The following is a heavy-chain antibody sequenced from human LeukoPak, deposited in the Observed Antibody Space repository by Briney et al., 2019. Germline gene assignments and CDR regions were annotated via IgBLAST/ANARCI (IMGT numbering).Heavy chain of an antibody. V-gene: IGHV4-39*07. CDR2: MYYSGTT. D-gene: IGHD1-26*01. J-gene: IGHJ5*02. CDR3: ARGGSYFKDSNWFDP. CDR1: GGSISSSPYY. Sequence: PSETLSLTCTVSGGSISSSPYYWGWIRQPPGKGLEWIGSMYYSGTTHYNPSLESRVTISVDTSKNQFSLKLSSVTAADTAVYYCARGGSYFKDSNWFDPWGQGTLVTVSS.